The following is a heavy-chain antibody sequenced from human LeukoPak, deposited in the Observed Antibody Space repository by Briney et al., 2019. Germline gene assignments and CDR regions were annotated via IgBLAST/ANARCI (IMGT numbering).Heavy chain of an antibody. J-gene: IGHJ1*01. Sequence: SVKISCKASGGTFSSYAISWVRQASGQGLEWMGGIIPIFGTANYAQKFQGRVTITTDESTSTAYMELSSLRSEDTAVYYCASSPGSITTGDFQHWGQGTLVTVSS. CDR3: ASSPGSITTGDFQH. D-gene: IGHD3-22*01. CDR2: IIPIFGTA. V-gene: IGHV1-69*05. CDR1: GGTFSSYA.